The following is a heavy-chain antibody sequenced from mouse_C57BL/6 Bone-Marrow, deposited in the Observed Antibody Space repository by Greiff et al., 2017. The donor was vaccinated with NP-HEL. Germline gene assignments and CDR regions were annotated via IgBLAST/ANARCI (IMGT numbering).Heavy chain of an antibody. CDR3: ARVGITTVVDYFDY. Sequence: VQGVESGAELVRPGTSVKMSCKASGYTFTNYWIGWAKQRPGHGLEWIGDIYPGGGYTNYNEKFKGKATLTADKSSSTAYMQFSSLTSEDSAIYYCARVGITTVVDYFDYWGQGTTLTVSS. J-gene: IGHJ2*01. V-gene: IGHV1-63*01. D-gene: IGHD1-1*01. CDR2: IYPGGGYT. CDR1: GYTFTNYW.